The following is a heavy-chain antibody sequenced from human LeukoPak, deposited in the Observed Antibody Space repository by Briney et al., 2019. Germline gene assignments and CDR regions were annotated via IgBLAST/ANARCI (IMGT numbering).Heavy chain of an antibody. Sequence: TSETLSLTCAVYGGSFSGYYWSWIRQPPGKGLEWIGEINHSRSTNYNPSLKSRVTISVDTSKNQFSLKLSSVTAADTAVYYCARVSCSGGSCYSPFYYYYYYMDVWGKGTTVTVSS. CDR3: ARVSCSGGSCYSPFYYYYYYMDV. J-gene: IGHJ6*03. V-gene: IGHV4-34*01. D-gene: IGHD2-15*01. CDR1: GGSFSGYY. CDR2: INHSRST.